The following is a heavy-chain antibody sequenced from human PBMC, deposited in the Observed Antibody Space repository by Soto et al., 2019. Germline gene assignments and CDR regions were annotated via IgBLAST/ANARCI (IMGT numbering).Heavy chain of an antibody. J-gene: IGHJ5*01. V-gene: IGHV3-21*01. CDR1: GFTFSSYS. D-gene: IGHD3-10*01. Sequence: EVQLVESGGGLVKPGGSLRLSCAASGFTFSSYSMNWVRQAPGKGLEWVSSISSSSSYIYYADSVKGRFTISRDNAKNSLYLQMTRLRAEDTAVYYCARDLADYYGSGSYDPIPGIAVAGRRANDDSWGKGTLVTVSS. CDR2: ISSSSSYI. CDR3: ARDLADYYGSGSYDPIPGIAVAGRRANDDS.